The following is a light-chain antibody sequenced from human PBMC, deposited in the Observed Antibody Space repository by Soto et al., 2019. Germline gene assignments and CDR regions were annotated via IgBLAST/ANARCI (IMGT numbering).Light chain of an antibody. Sequence: DIQMTQSPSTLSASVGDRVTITCRASQSIDNWLAWYQQKPGRAPKLLIYDASSLESGVTSRFGGSGSGTEFTLTLSSLEADDFATYYCQQYNSDWTFGPGTKVEI. CDR1: QSIDNW. CDR2: DAS. CDR3: QQYNSDWT. V-gene: IGKV1-5*01. J-gene: IGKJ1*01.